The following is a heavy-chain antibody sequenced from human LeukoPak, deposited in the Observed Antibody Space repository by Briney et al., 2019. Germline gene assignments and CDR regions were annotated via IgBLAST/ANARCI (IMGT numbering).Heavy chain of an antibody. Sequence: GGSLRLSCAASGFTFSSYSMNWVRQAPGKGLEWVSSISSSSSYIYYADSVKGRFTISRDNARNSLYLQMNSLRAEDTAVYYCASSVPVVHFDYWGQGTLVTVSS. CDR1: GFTFSSYS. CDR2: ISSSSSYI. J-gene: IGHJ4*02. D-gene: IGHD3-10*02. CDR3: ASSVPVVHFDY. V-gene: IGHV3-21*01.